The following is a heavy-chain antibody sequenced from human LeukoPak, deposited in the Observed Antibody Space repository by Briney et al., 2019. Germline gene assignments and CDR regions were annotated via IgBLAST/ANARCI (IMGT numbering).Heavy chain of an antibody. CDR1: GYTLTELS. D-gene: IGHD3-22*01. CDR2: FDPEDGET. Sequence: ASVKVSCKVSGYTLTELSMHWVRQAPGKGLEWMGGFDPEDGETIYAQKFQGRVTVTEDTSTDTAYMELRSLRSDDTAVYYCARGHFYESSGYLLDWGQGTQVTVSS. J-gene: IGHJ4*02. CDR3: ARGHFYESSGYLLD. V-gene: IGHV1-24*01.